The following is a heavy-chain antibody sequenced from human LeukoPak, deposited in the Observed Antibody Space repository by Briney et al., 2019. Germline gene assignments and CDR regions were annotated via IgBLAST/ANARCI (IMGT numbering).Heavy chain of an antibody. J-gene: IGHJ3*02. D-gene: IGHD3-10*01. CDR3: ARRLLWFGEFPPGRAFDI. V-gene: IGHV3-30-3*01. Sequence: GGSLRLSCAASGFTFSSYAMHWVRRAPDKGLEWVALISSDGNSKYYADSVKGRFTISRDNAKNSLYLQMNSLRAEDTAVYYCARRLLWFGEFPPGRAFDIWGQGTMVTVSS. CDR2: ISSDGNSK. CDR1: GFTFSSYA.